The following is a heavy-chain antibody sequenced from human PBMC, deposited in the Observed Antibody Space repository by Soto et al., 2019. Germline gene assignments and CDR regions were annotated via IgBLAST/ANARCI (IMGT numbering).Heavy chain of an antibody. CDR1: GGSISSSSYY. CDR2: IYYSGST. J-gene: IGHJ4*02. Sequence: PSETRSLTCTVSGGSISSSSYYWGWIRQPPGKGLEWIGSIYYSGSTYYNPSLKSRVTISVDTSKNQFSLKLSSVTAADTAVYYCARSVKNFDWLPLGPFGYWGQGTLVTVSS. V-gene: IGHV4-39*01. D-gene: IGHD3-9*01. CDR3: ARSVKNFDWLPLGPFGY.